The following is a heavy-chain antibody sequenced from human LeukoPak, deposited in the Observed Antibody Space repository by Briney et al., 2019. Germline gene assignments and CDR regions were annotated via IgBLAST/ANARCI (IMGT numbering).Heavy chain of an antibody. D-gene: IGHD3-10*01. CDR1: GFTFSSYS. CDR2: ISSSSSYI. Sequence: GGSLRLSCAASGFTFSSYSMNWVRQAPGKGLEWVSSISSSSSYIYYADSVKGRFTISRDNAKNSLYLQMNSLRAEDTAVYYCASWPYGSGSFQNDYWGQGTLVTVSS. CDR3: ASWPYGSGSFQNDY. V-gene: IGHV3-21*01. J-gene: IGHJ4*02.